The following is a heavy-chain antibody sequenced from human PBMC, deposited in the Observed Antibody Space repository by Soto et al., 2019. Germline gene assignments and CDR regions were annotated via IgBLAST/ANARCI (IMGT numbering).Heavy chain of an antibody. J-gene: IGHJ4*02. D-gene: IGHD3-10*01. CDR2: IYHTGHT. Sequence: PSETLSLTCIVSNFSISSGYYWGWIRQSPGKGLEWIATIYHTGHTYYNPSLKSRVTISVDTSENHFSLKLSSVTAADTAFYYCARVIGEFSLPGSLESDFWGQGTRVTV. CDR3: ARVIGEFSLPGSLESDF. CDR1: NFSISSGYY. V-gene: IGHV4-38-2*02.